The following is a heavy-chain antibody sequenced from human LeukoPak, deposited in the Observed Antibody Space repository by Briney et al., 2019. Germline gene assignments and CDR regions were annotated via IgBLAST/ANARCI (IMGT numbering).Heavy chain of an antibody. D-gene: IGHD3-22*01. Sequence: GGSLRLSCAVSGFSVSTYWMHWVRQAPGKGLAWVARINIEGNYIDYAESVKGRFTISRDSATNTLYLQMNSLRVEDTAVYSCARDLTGPYDHWGQGSLVTVSS. CDR1: GFSVSTYW. J-gene: IGHJ4*02. V-gene: IGHV3-74*01. CDR2: INIEGNYI. CDR3: ARDLTGPYDH.